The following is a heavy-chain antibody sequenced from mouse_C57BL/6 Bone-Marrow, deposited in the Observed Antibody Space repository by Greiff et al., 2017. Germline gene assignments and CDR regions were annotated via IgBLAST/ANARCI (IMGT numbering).Heavy chain of an antibody. CDR1: GFTFSNYW. CDR3: RGILPYYFDY. V-gene: IGHV6-3*01. D-gene: IGHD1-1*01. Sequence: EVMLVESGGGLVQPGGSMKLSCVASGFTFSNYWMNWVRQSPEKGLEWVAQIRLKSDNYATHYAESVKGRFTISRDDSKSRVYLQMNNLRAEDTGIYYCRGILPYYFDYWGQGTTLAVSS. J-gene: IGHJ2*01. CDR2: IRLKSDNYAT.